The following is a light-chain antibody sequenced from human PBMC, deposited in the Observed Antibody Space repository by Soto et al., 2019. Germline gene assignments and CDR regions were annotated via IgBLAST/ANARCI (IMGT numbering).Light chain of an antibody. CDR1: QGISSY. CDR3: QKYNSAPLT. CDR2: AAS. Sequence: DIQMTQSPSSLSASVGDRVTITCRASQGISSYLAWYQQKPGKAPKLLIYAASTLHSGVPSRFSGSGSGTDFTLTISSLQPEDVATYYCQKYNSAPLTFGGGTKVDI. V-gene: IGKV1-27*01. J-gene: IGKJ4*01.